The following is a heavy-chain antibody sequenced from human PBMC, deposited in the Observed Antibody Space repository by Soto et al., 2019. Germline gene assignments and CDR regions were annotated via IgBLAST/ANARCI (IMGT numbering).Heavy chain of an antibody. J-gene: IGHJ5*02. CDR2: TRNNGEYT. V-gene: IGHV3-23*01. Sequence: PGGSLRLSCAGSGFTFSKYAMTWVRQAPGKGLEWVSTTRNNGEYTYYADSVKGRFTVSRDNSKNALFLEMSSLRAEDTAVYYCARLQAIYGVLKNGIRFDPWGQGTLVTVSS. CDR1: GFTFSKYA. D-gene: IGHD3-3*01. CDR3: ARLQAIYGVLKNGIRFDP.